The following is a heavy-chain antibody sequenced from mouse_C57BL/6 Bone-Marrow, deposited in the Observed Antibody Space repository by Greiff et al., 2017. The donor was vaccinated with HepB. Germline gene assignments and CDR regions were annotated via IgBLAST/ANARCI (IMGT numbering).Heavy chain of an antibody. Sequence: QVQLKQPGAELVKPGASVKLSCKASGYTFTSYWMHWVKQRPGQGLEWIGMIHPNSGSTNYNEKFKSKATLTVDKSSSTAYMQLSSLTSEDSAVYYCARFKITTVDYWGQGTTLTVSS. CDR2: IHPNSGST. V-gene: IGHV1-64*01. J-gene: IGHJ2*01. D-gene: IGHD1-1*01. CDR3: ARFKITTVDY. CDR1: GYTFTSYW.